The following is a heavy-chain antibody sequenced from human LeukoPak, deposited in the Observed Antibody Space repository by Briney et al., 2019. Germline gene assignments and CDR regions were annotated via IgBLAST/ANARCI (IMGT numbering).Heavy chain of an antibody. J-gene: IGHJ6*03. CDR1: GGSINNYY. V-gene: IGHV4-34*01. Sequence: TTSETLSLTCTVSGGSINNYYWSWIRQPPRKGLEWIGEINHSGSSNYNPSLKSRVTISVDTSKNQFSLKLSSVTAADTAVYYCARKSQQLVRDYYMDVWGKGTTVTVSS. CDR3: ARKSQQLVRDYYMDV. CDR2: INHSGSS. D-gene: IGHD6-13*01.